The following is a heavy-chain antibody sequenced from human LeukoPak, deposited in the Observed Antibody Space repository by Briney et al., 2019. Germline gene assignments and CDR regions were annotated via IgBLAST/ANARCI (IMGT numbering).Heavy chain of an antibody. CDR1: GFTFDDYA. Sequence: PGRSLRLSCAASGFTFDDYAMHWVRQAPGKGLEWVSGISWNSGSIGYADSVKGRFTISRDNAKNSLYLQMNSLRAEDMALYYCAKFSDGDAFDIWGQGTMVTVSS. CDR2: ISWNSGSI. V-gene: IGHV3-9*03. J-gene: IGHJ3*02. CDR3: AKFSDGDAFDI.